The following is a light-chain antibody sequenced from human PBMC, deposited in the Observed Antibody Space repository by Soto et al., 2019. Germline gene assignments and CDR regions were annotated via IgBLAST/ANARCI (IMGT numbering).Light chain of an antibody. CDR1: QSVSSTY. CDR3: QQYGSSRWT. J-gene: IGKJ1*01. Sequence: PGERATLSCRASQSVSSTYLAWYQQKLGQAPRLLIFGASSRATGIPDRFSGSGSGTDFTLTISRLEPEDFAVYYCQQYGSSRWTFGQGTKVEIK. CDR2: GAS. V-gene: IGKV3-20*01.